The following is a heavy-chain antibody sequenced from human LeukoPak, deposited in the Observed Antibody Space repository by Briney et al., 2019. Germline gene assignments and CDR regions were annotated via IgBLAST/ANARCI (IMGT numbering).Heavy chain of an antibody. J-gene: IGHJ4*02. CDR1: GGSIISYY. Sequence: SQTLSLTCSVSGGSIISYYWSWIRQPPGKGLEWIGYIYYSGSAKYNPSLKSRVTISVDTSKNQFSLKLTSVTAADTAVYYCARDIGAARSDYWGQGTLVTVSS. V-gene: IGHV4-59*01. CDR2: IYYSGSA. D-gene: IGHD6-6*01. CDR3: ARDIGAARSDY.